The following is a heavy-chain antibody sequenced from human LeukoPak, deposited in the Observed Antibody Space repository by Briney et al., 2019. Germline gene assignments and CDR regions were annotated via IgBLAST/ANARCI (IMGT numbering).Heavy chain of an antibody. D-gene: IGHD3-3*01. CDR3: AKHYDYWAGFYTYDY. J-gene: IGHJ4*02. V-gene: IGHV3-23*01. CDR1: GFAFSNYA. Sequence: GGSLRLSCAASGFAFSNYAMSWVRQAAGEGLEWVSGISPSSGSTYYADSVKGRFTISTDNAKNTLYLQMNSLRAEDTAVYYCAKHYDYWAGFYTYDYWGQGTLVTVSS. CDR2: ISPSSGST.